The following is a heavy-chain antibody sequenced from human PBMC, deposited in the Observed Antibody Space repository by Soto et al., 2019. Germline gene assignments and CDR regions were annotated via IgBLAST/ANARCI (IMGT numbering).Heavy chain of an antibody. CDR1: GGTFSSYA. V-gene: IGHV1-69*01. CDR2: IIPIFGTA. D-gene: IGHD4-17*01. CDR3: ASDYGVNPRARGLAGLFDI. Sequence: QVQLVQSGAEVKKPGSSVKVSCKASGGTFSSYAISWVRQAPGQGLEWMGGIIPIFGTANYAQKFQGRVTITADESTSTADMELSSLRSEDTALYYCASDYGVNPRARGLAGLFDIWGQGTMVTVSS. J-gene: IGHJ3*02.